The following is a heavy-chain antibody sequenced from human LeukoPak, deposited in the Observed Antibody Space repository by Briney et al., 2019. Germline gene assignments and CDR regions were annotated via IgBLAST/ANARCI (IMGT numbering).Heavy chain of an antibody. CDR3: ARDCLWFGELLWENYFDY. D-gene: IGHD3-10*01. V-gene: IGHV3-7*01. CDR2: IKQDGSEK. J-gene: IGHJ4*02. Sequence: PGGSLRLSCAASGFTFSSYGMHWVRQAPGKGLEWVANIKQDGSEKYYVDSVKGRFTISRDNAKNSLYLQMNSLRAEDTAVYYCARDCLWFGELLWENYFDYWGQGTLVTVSS. CDR1: GFTFSSYG.